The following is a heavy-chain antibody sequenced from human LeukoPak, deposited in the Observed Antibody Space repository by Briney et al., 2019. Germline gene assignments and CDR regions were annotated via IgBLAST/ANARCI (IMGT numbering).Heavy chain of an antibody. CDR1: GYTFTGYS. V-gene: IGHV1-2*02. CDR2: INPNSGGT. D-gene: IGHD5-12*01. J-gene: IGHJ3*02. Sequence: ASVKDSCKASGYTFTGYSMHWVRQAPGQGLEWMGWINPNSGGTSYAQKFQGRVTMTRDTSIRTVYVELSRLTSDDTAVYYCARDRATSAFDMWGQGTMVTVTS. CDR3: ARDRATSAFDM.